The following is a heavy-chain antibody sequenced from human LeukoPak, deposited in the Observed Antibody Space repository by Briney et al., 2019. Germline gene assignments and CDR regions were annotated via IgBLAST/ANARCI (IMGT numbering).Heavy chain of an antibody. Sequence: SETLSLTCTVSGGSISSSSYYWGWIRQPPGKGLEWIGSIYYSGSTYYNPSLKSRVTISVDTSKNQFSLKLSSVTAADTAVYYCARPGWEQGTPLYYFDYWGQGTLVTVSS. CDR3: ARPGWEQGTPLYYFDY. V-gene: IGHV4-39*01. CDR1: GGSISSSSYY. J-gene: IGHJ4*02. CDR2: IYYSGST. D-gene: IGHD1-26*01.